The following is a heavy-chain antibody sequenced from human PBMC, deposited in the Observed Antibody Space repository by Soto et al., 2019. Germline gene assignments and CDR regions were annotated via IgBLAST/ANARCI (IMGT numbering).Heavy chain of an antibody. D-gene: IGHD1-1*01. V-gene: IGHV4-31*03. CDR1: GVSVSSGDYY. CDR2: IDRSGST. Sequence: QVQLQESGPGLVKPSQTLSLSCNVYGVSVSSGDYYWSWIRQHAGGGLEWIGYIDRSGSTYYKPSLRGRVIMSVDTSTNQIYRRLRAVTAADTAMYYCARDSGGNSENYYGLDVWGHGTTVTVSS. CDR3: ARDSGGNSENYYGLDV. J-gene: IGHJ6*02.